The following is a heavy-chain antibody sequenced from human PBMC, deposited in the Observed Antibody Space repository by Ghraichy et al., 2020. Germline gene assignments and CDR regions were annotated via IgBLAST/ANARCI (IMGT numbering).Heavy chain of an antibody. CDR1: GLTFSSYW. D-gene: IGHD4-17*01. Sequence: GGSLRLSCAASGLTFSSYWMSWVRQAPGKGLEWVANIKQDGSEKYYVDSVKGRFTISRDNAKNSLYLQMNSLRAEDTAVYYCARDYGDYDMAYWGQGTLVTVSS. CDR2: IKQDGSEK. V-gene: IGHV3-7*01. J-gene: IGHJ4*02. CDR3: ARDYGDYDMAY.